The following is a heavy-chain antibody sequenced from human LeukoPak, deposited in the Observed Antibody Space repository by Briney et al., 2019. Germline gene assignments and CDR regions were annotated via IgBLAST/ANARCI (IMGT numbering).Heavy chain of an antibody. CDR2: IYHSGST. D-gene: IGHD6-13*01. J-gene: IGHJ5*02. CDR3: ARQGLGIAAALFDP. V-gene: IGHV4-38-2*01. Sequence: SETLSLTCAVSGYSISSGYYWGWIRQPPGKGLEWIGSIYHSGSTYYNPSLKSRVTISVDTSKNQFSLKLSSVTAADPAVYYCARQGLGIAAALFDPWGQGTLVAVSS. CDR1: GYSISSGYY.